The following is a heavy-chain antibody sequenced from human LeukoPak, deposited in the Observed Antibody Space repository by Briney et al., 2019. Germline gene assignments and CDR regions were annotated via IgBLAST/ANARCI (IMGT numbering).Heavy chain of an antibody. CDR2: ISWNSGSI. CDR3: AREDIVLLEYYFDY. V-gene: IGHV3-9*01. CDR1: GFTFDDYA. Sequence: GGSLRLSCAASGFTFDDYAMHWVRQAPGKGLEWVSGISWNSGSIGYADSVKGRFTISRDNAKNTLYLQMNSLRAEDTAVYYCAREDIVLLEYYFDYWGQGTLVTVSS. D-gene: IGHD3-10*01. J-gene: IGHJ4*02.